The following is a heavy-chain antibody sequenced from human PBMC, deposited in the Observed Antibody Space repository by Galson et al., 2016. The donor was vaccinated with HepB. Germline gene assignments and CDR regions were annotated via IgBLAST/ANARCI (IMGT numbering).Heavy chain of an antibody. CDR2: ISYDGSNK. V-gene: IGHV3-30-3*01. CDR3: ARDLEMGDAVIGYCDL. D-gene: IGHD5-24*01. J-gene: IGHJ2*01. Sequence: SLRLSCAASRFTFSMYPMHWVRQTPGKGLEWVAVISYDGSNKYYADSVKGRFTISRDNSKSTLFLQMNSLRPEDTALYYCARDLEMGDAVIGYCDLWGRGTLVTVSS. CDR1: RFTFSMYP.